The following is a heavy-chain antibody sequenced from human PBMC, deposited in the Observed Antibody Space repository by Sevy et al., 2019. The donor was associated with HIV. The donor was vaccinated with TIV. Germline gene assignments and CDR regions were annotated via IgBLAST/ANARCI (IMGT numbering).Heavy chain of an antibody. CDR3: AREENRELGTIPLDS. J-gene: IGHJ4*02. V-gene: IGHV3-48*02. Sequence: WGSLRLSCAASGFTFSHHNMNWVRQAPGKGLEWISYISKSGSTTYFADSVRGRFTISRDNAKNSLFLEMHSLTDEDTAVYYCAREENRELGTIPLDSWGQGIQVTVSS. CDR1: GFTFSHHN. CDR2: ISKSGSTT. D-gene: IGHD1-7*01.